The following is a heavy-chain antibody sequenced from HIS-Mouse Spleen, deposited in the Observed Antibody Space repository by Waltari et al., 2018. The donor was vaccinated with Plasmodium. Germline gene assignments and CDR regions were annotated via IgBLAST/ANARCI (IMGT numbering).Heavy chain of an antibody. V-gene: IGHV3-53*01. J-gene: IGHJ3*02. Sequence: EVQLVESGGGLIQPGGSLRLSCAASGFTVSSNYMSWVRQAPGKGLEGDLVIYSGGSTYYADAVKGRFTISRDNSKNTLYLQMNSLRAEDTAVYYCARGMKSSSSAFDIWGQGTMVTVSS. CDR1: GFTVSSNY. CDR3: ARGMKSSSSAFDI. CDR2: IYSGGST. D-gene: IGHD6-6*01.